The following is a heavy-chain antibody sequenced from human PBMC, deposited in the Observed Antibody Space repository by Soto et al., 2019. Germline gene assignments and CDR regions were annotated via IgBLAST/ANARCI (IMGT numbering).Heavy chain of an antibody. J-gene: IGHJ6*02. CDR2: IYYSGST. CDR3: PRLRPSIAHPGSSRYTMHV. CDR1: GGSISSSSYY. Sequence: QLQLQESGPGLVKPSETLSLTCTVSGGSISSSSYYWGWIRQPPGKGLEWIGSIYYSGSTYYNPSLKSPVTIAVDSSKNQSSLKLSSVTAAATAVYYCPRLRPSIAHPGSSRYTMHVWGQGTTVTVSS. V-gene: IGHV4-39*01. D-gene: IGHD6-6*01.